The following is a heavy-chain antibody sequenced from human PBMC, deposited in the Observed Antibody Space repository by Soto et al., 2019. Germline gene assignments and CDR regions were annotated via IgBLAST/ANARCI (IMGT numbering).Heavy chain of an antibody. CDR3: ARDVDFGEEDV. Sequence: QVQLQESGPGLVKPSETLSLTCTVSGGSVSGGSYYWNWIRQPPGKGLEWIGYIYYSGSSNYNPSLKSRVTISIDTSKNQFSLKLSSVTAADTAVYYCARDVDFGEEDVWGQGPTVTVSS. V-gene: IGHV4-61*01. D-gene: IGHD4-17*01. CDR2: IYYSGSS. CDR1: GGSVSGGSYY. J-gene: IGHJ6*02.